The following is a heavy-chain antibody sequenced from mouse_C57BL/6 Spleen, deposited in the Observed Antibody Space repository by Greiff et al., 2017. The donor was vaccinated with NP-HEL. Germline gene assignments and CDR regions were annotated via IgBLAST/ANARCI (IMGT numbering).Heavy chain of an antibody. J-gene: IGHJ4*01. D-gene: IGHD2-2*01. CDR3: ARYGYDVSYYAMDY. V-gene: IGHV1-19*01. Sequence: EVQLQQSGPVLVKPGASVKMSCKASGYTFTDYYMNWVKQSHGKSLEWIGVINPYNGGTSYNQKFKGKATLTVDKSSSTAYMELNSLTSEDSAVYYCARYGYDVSYYAMDYWGQGTSVTVSS. CDR1: GYTFTDYY. CDR2: INPYNGGT.